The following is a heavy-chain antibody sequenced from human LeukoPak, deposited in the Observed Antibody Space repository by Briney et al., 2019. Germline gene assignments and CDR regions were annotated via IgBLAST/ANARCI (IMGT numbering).Heavy chain of an antibody. Sequence: SETLSLTCAVSGGSFSSYYWSWLRQPPGKGLEWIGEINHSGSTNYNPSLKRRVTISVDTSKNQFSLELSSVTGADTGVYYCARGLGSGSYPGYWGQGTLVTVST. CDR3: ARGLGSGSYPGY. D-gene: IGHD3-3*01. CDR2: INHSGST. CDR1: GGSFSSYY. J-gene: IGHJ4*02. V-gene: IGHV4-34*01.